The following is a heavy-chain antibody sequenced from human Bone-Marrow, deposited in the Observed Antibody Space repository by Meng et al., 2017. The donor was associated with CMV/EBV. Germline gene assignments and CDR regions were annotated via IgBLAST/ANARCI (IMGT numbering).Heavy chain of an antibody. Sequence: GESLKISFAASGFTFSSYSMNWVRQAPGKGLEWVSSISSSSSYIYYADSVKGRFTISRDNAKNSLYLQMNSLRAEDTAVYYCARDLGQTMPAYWGQGTLVTVSS. J-gene: IGHJ4*02. CDR3: ARDLGQTMPAY. V-gene: IGHV3-21*01. CDR1: GFTFSSYS. D-gene: IGHD2-2*01. CDR2: ISSSSSYI.